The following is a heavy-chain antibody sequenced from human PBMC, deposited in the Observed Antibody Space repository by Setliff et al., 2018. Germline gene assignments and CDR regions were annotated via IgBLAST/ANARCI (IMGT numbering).Heavy chain of an antibody. CDR2: IKSKTDGGTT. J-gene: IGHJ4*02. Sequence: GGSLRLSCAASGFTFSNAWMSWVRQAPGKGLEWVGRIKSKTDGGTTDYAAPVKGRFTISRDDSKNTLYLQMNSLRAEDTAVYYCARSAFTQIVVVPGDYFDYWGQGTLVTVSS. CDR1: GFTFSNAW. CDR3: ARSAFTQIVVVPGDYFDY. D-gene: IGHD3-22*01. V-gene: IGHV3-15*01.